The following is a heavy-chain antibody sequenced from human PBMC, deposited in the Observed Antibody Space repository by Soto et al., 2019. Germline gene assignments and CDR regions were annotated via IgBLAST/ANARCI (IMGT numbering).Heavy chain of an antibody. CDR2: ISSSGSTI. J-gene: IGHJ4*02. CDR3: ARDHYGDYAFDY. D-gene: IGHD4-17*01. CDR1: EFTFSSYS. V-gene: IGHV3-48*01. Sequence: GGALRLSCVASEFTFSSYSMNWVRQAPGKGLEWVSYISSSGSTIYYADSVKGRVTISRDNAKNSLFLQLHSLRVDYSAVYYCARDHYGDYAFDYWGQGTLVTVSS.